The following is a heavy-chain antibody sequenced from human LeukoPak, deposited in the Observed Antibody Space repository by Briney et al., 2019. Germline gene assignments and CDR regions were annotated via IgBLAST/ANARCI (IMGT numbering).Heavy chain of an antibody. J-gene: IGHJ6*02. Sequence: ASVKVSCKASGYTFTSYDINWVRQATAGGLEWMGWMNPNSGNTGYAQQFQGRVTMHRTSSITTSYMELSSMRSEDTAVYYCARVDCIGGRWSPWYYYYYGMAVWGQATTVTASS. V-gene: IGHV1-8*01. D-gene: IGHD2-15*01. CDR3: ARVDCIGGRWSPWYYYYYGMAV. CDR2: MNPNSGNT. CDR1: GYTFTSYD.